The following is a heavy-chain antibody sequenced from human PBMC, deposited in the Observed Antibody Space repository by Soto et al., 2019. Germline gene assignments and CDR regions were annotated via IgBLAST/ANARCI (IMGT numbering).Heavy chain of an antibody. CDR3: ARDFAYFDS. CDR1: GGSFKIGSYS. J-gene: IGHJ4*02. CDR2: VYHTGRT. Sequence: PETLSLTCTFSGGSFKIGSYSWIWIRQPPGKGLEWIGYVYHTGRTSYNPSLKSRVSISMDTSKNQFSLNLDSVTAADTAVYFCARDFAYFDSWGQGTLVTVSP. D-gene: IGHD3-3*01. V-gene: IGHV4-61*01.